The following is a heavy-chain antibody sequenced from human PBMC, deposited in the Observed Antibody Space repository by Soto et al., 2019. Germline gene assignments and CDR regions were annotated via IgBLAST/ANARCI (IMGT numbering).Heavy chain of an antibody. CDR2: IKQDGSEK. V-gene: IGHV3-7*01. CDR3: AGDQSLEWFSRPALVGYLYYYYYYMDV. CDR1: GFTFSSYW. Sequence: GGSLRLSCAASGFTFSSYWMSWVRQAPGKGLEWVANIKQDGSEKYYVDSVKGRFTISRDNAKNSLYLQMNSLRAEDTAVYYCAGDQSLEWFSRPALVGYLYYYYYYMDVWGKGTTVTVSS. D-gene: IGHD3-3*01. J-gene: IGHJ6*03.